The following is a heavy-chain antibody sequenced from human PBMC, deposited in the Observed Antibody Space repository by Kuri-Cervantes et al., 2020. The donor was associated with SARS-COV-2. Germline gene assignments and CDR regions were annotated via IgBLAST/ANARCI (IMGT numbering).Heavy chain of an antibody. CDR1: GGTSSSYA. CDR3: ARAGVAGYSSGWNPYYYYGMDV. CDR2: IIPIFGTA. V-gene: IGHV1-69*13. Sequence: SVKVSCKASGGTSSSYAISWVRQAPGQGLEWMGGIIPIFGTANYAQKFQGRVTITADESTSTAYMELSSLRSEDTAVYYCARAGVAGYSSGWNPYYYYGMDVWGQGTTVTVSS. D-gene: IGHD6-19*01. J-gene: IGHJ6*02.